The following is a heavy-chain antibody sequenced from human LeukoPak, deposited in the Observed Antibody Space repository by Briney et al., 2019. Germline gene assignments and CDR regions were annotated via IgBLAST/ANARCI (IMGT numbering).Heavy chain of an antibody. J-gene: IGHJ4*02. D-gene: IGHD3-22*01. Sequence: GGSLRLSCAASGFTFDDYAMHWVRQAPGKGLEWVSGISWNSGSIGYADSVKGRFTISRDNAKNSLYLQMNSLRAEDTALYYCEKDMYYDSSGYPDFDYWGQGTLVTVSS. CDR1: GFTFDDYA. CDR2: ISWNSGSI. CDR3: EKDMYYDSSGYPDFDY. V-gene: IGHV3-9*01.